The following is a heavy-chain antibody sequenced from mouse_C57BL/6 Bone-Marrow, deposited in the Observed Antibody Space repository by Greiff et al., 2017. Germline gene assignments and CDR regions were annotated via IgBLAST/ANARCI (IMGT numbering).Heavy chain of an antibody. CDR2: IYPRSGNT. D-gene: IGHD2-2*01. CDR3: ARNGYYYAMDY. V-gene: IGHV1-81*01. J-gene: IGHJ4*01. CDR1: GYTFTSYG. Sequence: QVQLKQSGAELARPGASVKLSCKASGYTFTSYGISWVKQRTGQGLEWIGEIYPRSGNTYYNEKFKGKATLTVDKSSSTAYMQLRSLTSEDSAVYFCARNGYYYAMDYGGQGTSVTVSS.